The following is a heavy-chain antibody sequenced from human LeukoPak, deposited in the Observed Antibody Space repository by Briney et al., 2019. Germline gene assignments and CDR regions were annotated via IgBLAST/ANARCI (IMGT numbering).Heavy chain of an antibody. D-gene: IGHD4-11*01. CDR2: ISYDGSNK. CDR3: ARDPSRRGATTVWFDP. V-gene: IGHV3-30*04. Sequence: PGGSLRLSCAASGFTFSSYAMHWVRQAPGKGLEWVAVISYDGSNKYYADSVKGRFTISRDNSKNTLYLQMNSLRAEDTAVYYCARDPSRRGATTVWFDPWGQGTLVTVS. CDR1: GFTFSSYA. J-gene: IGHJ5*02.